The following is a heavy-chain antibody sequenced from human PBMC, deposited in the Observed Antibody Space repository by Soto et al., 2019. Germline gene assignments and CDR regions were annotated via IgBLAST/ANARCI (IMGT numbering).Heavy chain of an antibody. CDR1: GYTFTGYY. J-gene: IGHJ6*02. CDR3: ARDGPNPYCSSTSCYTGNYYYYGMDV. Sequence: ASVKFSCKASGYTFTGYYMHWVRQAPGQGLEWMGWINPNSGGTNYAQKFQGWVTMTRDTSISTAYMELSRLRSDDTAVYYCARDGPNPYCSSTSCYTGNYYYYGMDVWGQGTTVTVSS. V-gene: IGHV1-2*04. CDR2: INPNSGGT. D-gene: IGHD2-2*02.